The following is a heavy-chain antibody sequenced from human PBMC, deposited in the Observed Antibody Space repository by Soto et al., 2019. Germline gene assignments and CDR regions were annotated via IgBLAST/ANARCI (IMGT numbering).Heavy chain of an antibody. CDR3: ASIAAPGTTHFDF. J-gene: IGHJ4*02. Sequence: SETLSLTCTASGGSLGSSSYYWGWIRQSPGKGLEWIGNIYYSGNTSYNPSLKSRVTITVDTSNNQFYIHLSSVTAADAAIFCCASIAAPGTTHFDFWGQGTLVTVSS. CDR1: GGSLGSSSYY. D-gene: IGHD6-13*01. V-gene: IGHV4-39*01. CDR2: IYYSGNT.